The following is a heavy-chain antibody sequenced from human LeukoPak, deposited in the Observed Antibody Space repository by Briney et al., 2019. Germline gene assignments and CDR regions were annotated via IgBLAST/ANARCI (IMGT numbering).Heavy chain of an antibody. Sequence: ASVKVSCKASGYTFTGYYMHWVRQAPGQGLEWMGWINPNSGGTNYAQKFQGRVTMTRDTSISTAYMELSRLRSDDTAAYYCARDLGITGTTDDAFDIWGQGTMVTVSS. CDR1: GYTFTGYY. CDR2: INPNSGGT. J-gene: IGHJ3*02. D-gene: IGHD1-7*01. CDR3: ARDLGITGTTDDAFDI. V-gene: IGHV1-2*02.